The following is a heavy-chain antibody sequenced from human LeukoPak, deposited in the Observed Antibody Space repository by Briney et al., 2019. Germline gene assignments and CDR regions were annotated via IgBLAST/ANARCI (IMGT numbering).Heavy chain of an antibody. CDR3: AKAEGYSSGWYPG. CDR1: GFTFSSYA. D-gene: IGHD6-19*01. Sequence: PGGSLRLSCAASGFTFSSYAMHWVRQAPGKGLEWVSGISWNSGDIGYADSVKGRFTISRDNAKNSLYLQMNSLRAEDTALYYCAKAEGYSSGWYPGWGQGTLVTVSS. CDR2: ISWNSGDI. J-gene: IGHJ4*02. V-gene: IGHV3-9*01.